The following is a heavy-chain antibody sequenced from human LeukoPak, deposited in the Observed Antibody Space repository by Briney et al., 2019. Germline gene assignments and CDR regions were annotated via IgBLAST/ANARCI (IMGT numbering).Heavy chain of an antibody. Sequence: SETLSLTCAVYGGSFSGYYWSWIRQPPGKGLEWIGEINHSGSTNYNPSLKSRVTTSVDKSKNQFSLKLSSVTAADTAVYYCARAPPVIRYCSGGSCFSRGPDYFDYWGQGTLVTVSS. J-gene: IGHJ4*02. V-gene: IGHV4-34*01. CDR1: GGSFSGYY. CDR2: INHSGST. D-gene: IGHD2-15*01. CDR3: ARAPPVIRYCSGGSCFSRGPDYFDY.